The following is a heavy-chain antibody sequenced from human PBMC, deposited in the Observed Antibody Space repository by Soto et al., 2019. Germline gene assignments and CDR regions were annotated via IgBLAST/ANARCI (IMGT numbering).Heavy chain of an antibody. V-gene: IGHV4-31*03. CDR1: GGSISSGGYY. CDR2: IYYSGST. Sequence: QVQLQESGPGLVKPSQTLSLTCTVSGGSISSGGYYWSWIRQHPGKGLEWIGYIYYSGSTYYNPSLISRVTISVDTSKNQFSLKLSSVTAADTAVYYCAREDSSSSPWFDPWGQGTLVTVSS. D-gene: IGHD6-6*01. CDR3: AREDSSSSPWFDP. J-gene: IGHJ5*02.